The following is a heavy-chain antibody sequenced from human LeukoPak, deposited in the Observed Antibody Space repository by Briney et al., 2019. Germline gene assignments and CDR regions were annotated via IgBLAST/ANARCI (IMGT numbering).Heavy chain of an antibody. CDR3: ARGRLWFGELFPTLDY. CDR1: GGSISSSNW. V-gene: IGHV4-4*02. CDR2: IYHSGST. Sequence: PSETLSLTCAVSGGSISSSNWWSWVRQPPGKGLEWIGEIYHSGSTNYNPSLKSRVTISVDKSKNQFSLKLSSVTAADTAVYYCARGRLWFGELFPTLDYWGQGTLVTVSS. J-gene: IGHJ4*02. D-gene: IGHD3-10*01.